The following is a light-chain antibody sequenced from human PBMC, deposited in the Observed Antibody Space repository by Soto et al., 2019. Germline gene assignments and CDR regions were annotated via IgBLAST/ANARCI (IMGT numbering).Light chain of an antibody. CDR3: SSYISSSSSLV. J-gene: IGLJ2*01. CDR2: EVS. V-gene: IGLV2-18*02. CDR1: SSDVGSNNR. Sequence: QSALTQPPSVSGSPGQSVTISCTGSSSDVGSNNRVSWYQQPPGTAPKFIIYEVSNRPSGVPDRFSGSKSGNTASLTISGLQAEDEADYYCSSYISSSSSLVFGGGTKLTVL.